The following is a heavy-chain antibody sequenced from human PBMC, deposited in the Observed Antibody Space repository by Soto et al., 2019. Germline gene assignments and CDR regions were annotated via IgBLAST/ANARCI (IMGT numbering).Heavy chain of an antibody. D-gene: IGHD2-21*02. CDR2: ISGSGGST. CDR3: AICGGDFLPSYYYGMDV. Sequence: GVSLRLSFAASGFTFSSDAMSWVRQAPGKGLEWVSAISGSGGSTYYADSVKGRFTISRDNSKNTLYLQMNSLRAEDTAVYYCAICGGDFLPSYYYGMDVWGQGTTVTVSS. CDR1: GFTFSSDA. V-gene: IGHV3-23*01. J-gene: IGHJ6*02.